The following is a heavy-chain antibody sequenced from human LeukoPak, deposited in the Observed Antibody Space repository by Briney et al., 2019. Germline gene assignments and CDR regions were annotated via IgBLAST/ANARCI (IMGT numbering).Heavy chain of an antibody. D-gene: IGHD2-2*01. CDR1: GGSISSGGYY. CDR2: IYHSGST. J-gene: IGHJ3*02. CDR3: PRRRRYCSSTSCYPI. Sequence: PSETLSLTCTVSGGSISSGGYYWSWIRQPPGKGLEWIGYIYHSGSTYYNPSLKSRVTISVDRSKNQFSLKLSSVTAADTAVYYCPRRRRYCSSTSCYPIWGQGTMVTVSS. V-gene: IGHV4-30-2*01.